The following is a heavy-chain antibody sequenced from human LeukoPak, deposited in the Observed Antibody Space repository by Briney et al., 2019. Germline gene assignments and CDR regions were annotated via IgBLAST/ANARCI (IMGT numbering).Heavy chain of an antibody. CDR3: ARSRIAVGGGKVYYYYYMDV. CDR1: GYTFTSYD. Sequence: GASVKVSCKASGYTFTSYDINWVRQATGQGLEWMGWMNPSSGNTGYAQKFQGRVTMTRNTSISTAYMELSSLRSEDTAVYYCARSRIAVGGGKVYYYYYMDVWGKGTTVTISS. V-gene: IGHV1-8*01. J-gene: IGHJ6*03. CDR2: MNPSSGNT. D-gene: IGHD6-19*01.